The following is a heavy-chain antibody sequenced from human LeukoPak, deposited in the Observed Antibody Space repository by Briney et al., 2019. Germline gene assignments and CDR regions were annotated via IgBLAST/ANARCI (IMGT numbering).Heavy chain of an antibody. CDR3: AKDMGGSPRGAFDI. J-gene: IGHJ3*02. Sequence: PGGSLRLSCAASGFTFSSYGMSWVRQAPGKGLEWVSAISGSGGSTYYADSVKGRFTISRDNAKNSLYLQMNSLRAEDMALYYCAKDMGGSPRGAFDIWGQGTMVTVSS. V-gene: IGHV3-23*01. CDR1: GFTFSSYG. CDR2: ISGSGGST. D-gene: IGHD1-26*01.